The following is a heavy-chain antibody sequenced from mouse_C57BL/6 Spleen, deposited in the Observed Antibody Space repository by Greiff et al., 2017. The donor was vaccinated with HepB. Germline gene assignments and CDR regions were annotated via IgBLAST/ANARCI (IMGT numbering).Heavy chain of an antibody. CDR2: IHPNSGST. CDR1: GYTFTSYW. D-gene: IGHD1-1*01. Sequence: VQLQQSGAELVKPGASVKLSCKASGYTFTSYWMHWVKQRPGQGLEWIGMIHPNSGSTNYNEKFKSKATLTVDKSSSTAYMQLSSLTSEDSAVYYCAGDYGSSAWFAYWGQGTLVTVSA. CDR3: AGDYGSSAWFAY. V-gene: IGHV1-64*01. J-gene: IGHJ3*01.